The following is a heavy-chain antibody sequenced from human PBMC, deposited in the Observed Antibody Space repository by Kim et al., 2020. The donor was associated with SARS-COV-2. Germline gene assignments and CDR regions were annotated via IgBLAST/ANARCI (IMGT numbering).Heavy chain of an antibody. Sequence: QKFQGRVTMTRDTSTSTVYMELSSLRSEDTAVYYCARDGERVDYYYGMDVWGQGTTVTVSS. D-gene: IGHD3-10*01. CDR3: ARDGERVDYYYGMDV. V-gene: IGHV1-46*01. J-gene: IGHJ6*02.